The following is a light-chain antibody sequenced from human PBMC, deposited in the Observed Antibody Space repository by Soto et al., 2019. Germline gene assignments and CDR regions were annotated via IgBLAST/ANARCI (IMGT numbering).Light chain of an antibody. Sequence: VLTQYPGTLSLSRGERATLSCRVSQSVHTNFLAWYQQTPAQAPRLLIYGASTRAIDIPARFSSSGSEAEFTPTISSLQSEDFSAYYYQHYSSWQTWTFGQGTKVDI. CDR1: QSVHTN. J-gene: IGKJ1*01. CDR2: GAS. CDR3: QHYSSWQTWT. V-gene: IGKV3-15*01.